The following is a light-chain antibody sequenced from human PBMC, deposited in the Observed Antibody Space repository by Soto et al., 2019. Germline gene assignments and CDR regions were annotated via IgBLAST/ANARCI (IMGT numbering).Light chain of an antibody. V-gene: IGKV3-15*01. J-gene: IGKJ2*01. CDR2: GAT. Sequence: DIVLTQSPATLSVSPGERATLSCRASQSVSTNLAWYQQKPGQAPRVLIYGATTRATGIPARFSGSGSGTEFTLTISSLQSEDFGVYYCQQYNNWPQTFGQGTKLEIK. CDR1: QSVSTN. CDR3: QQYNNWPQT.